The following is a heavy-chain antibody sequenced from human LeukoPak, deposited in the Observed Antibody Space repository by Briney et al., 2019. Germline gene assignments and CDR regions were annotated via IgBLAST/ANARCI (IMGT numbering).Heavy chain of an antibody. V-gene: IGHV3-23*01. D-gene: IGHD5-18*01. CDR2: ISDTGRLS. J-gene: IGHJ4*02. Sequence: GGSLRLSCAASGFTFSSSAMSWVRQAPGKGLEWVAAISDTGRLSYYADSVKGRFTISRDNSKNTLYLQMNSLRAEDTAVYYCARVMVDTAMGFDYWGQGTLVTVSS. CDR3: ARVMVDTAMGFDY. CDR1: GFTFSSSA.